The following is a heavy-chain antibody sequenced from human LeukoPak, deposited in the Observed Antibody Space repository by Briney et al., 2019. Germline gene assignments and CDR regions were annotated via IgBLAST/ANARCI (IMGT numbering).Heavy chain of an antibody. J-gene: IGHJ4*02. Sequence: PSETLSLTCTVSGCSISSYHWNWIRQPAGKGLEWMGRVYTSGSTNYNPPLKSRVTMSVDTSKEQLSLKLSSVTAAHTAVYYCARDGLYSYGYSYFDYWGQGTLVTVSS. CDR2: VYTSGST. CDR3: ARDGLYSYGYSYFDY. D-gene: IGHD5-18*01. V-gene: IGHV4-4*07. CDR1: GCSISSYH.